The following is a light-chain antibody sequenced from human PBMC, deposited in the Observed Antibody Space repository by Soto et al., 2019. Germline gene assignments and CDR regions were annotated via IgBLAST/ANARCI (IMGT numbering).Light chain of an antibody. CDR1: QSIYTK. Sequence: EIVLTQSPGTLSLSPGEGATLSCRASQSIYTKLAWYQKKSGQAPRLLIYDASTRAYGIPDRFSGSGSGTDFSLTISRLEPEDFAVYYCRQYAGSLYTFAQGTKVDIK. CDR2: DAS. J-gene: IGKJ2*01. V-gene: IGKV3-20*01. CDR3: RQYAGSLYT.